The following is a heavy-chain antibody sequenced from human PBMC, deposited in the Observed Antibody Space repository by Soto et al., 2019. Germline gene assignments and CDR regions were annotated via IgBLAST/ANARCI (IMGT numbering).Heavy chain of an antibody. CDR3: AHRRRGYGYYDFDY. V-gene: IGHV2-5*02. D-gene: IGHD4-17*01. CDR2: IYWDDDK. J-gene: IGHJ4*02. CDR1: GFSLSTSGVG. Sequence: QITLKESGPTLVKPTQTLTLTCTFSGFSLSTSGVGVGWIRQPPGKALEWPALIYWDDDKRYSPSLKSRLTIPKDTSKNQVVLTMTNMDPVDTATYYCAHRRRGYGYYDFDYWGQGTLVTVSS.